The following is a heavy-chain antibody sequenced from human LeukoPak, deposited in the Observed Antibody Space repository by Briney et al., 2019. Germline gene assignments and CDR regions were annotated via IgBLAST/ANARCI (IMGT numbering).Heavy chain of an antibody. V-gene: IGHV1-69*04. CDR3: AGDFPGIAVAGTPRP. Sequence: SVKVSCKASGGTFSSYAISWVRQAPGQGLEWMGRIIPILGIANYAQKFQGRVTITADKSTSTAYMELSSLRSEDTAVYYCAGDFPGIAVAGTPRPWGQGTLVTVSS. CDR1: GGTFSSYA. J-gene: IGHJ4*02. D-gene: IGHD6-19*01. CDR2: IIPILGIA.